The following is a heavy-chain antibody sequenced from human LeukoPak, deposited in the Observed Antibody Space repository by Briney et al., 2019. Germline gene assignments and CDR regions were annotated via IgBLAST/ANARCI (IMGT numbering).Heavy chain of an antibody. J-gene: IGHJ4*02. V-gene: IGHV5-51*01. CDR3: ARFMGYSSSSSQFATVEFDY. CDR1: GYSFTSYW. CDR2: IYPGDSYT. Sequence: GESLKISCKGSGYSFTSYWIGWVRQMPGKGLEWMGIIYPGDSYTRYSPSFQGQVTISADKSISTAYLQWSSLKASDTAMYYCARFMGYSSSSSQFATVEFDYWGQGTLVTVSS. D-gene: IGHD6-6*01.